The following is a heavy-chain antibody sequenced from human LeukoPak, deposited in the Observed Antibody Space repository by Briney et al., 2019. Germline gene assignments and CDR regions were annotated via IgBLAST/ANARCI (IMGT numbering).Heavy chain of an antibody. D-gene: IGHD3-16*01. CDR2: SRDKRGRYTT. J-gene: IGHJ4*02. CDR1: GFTFTSYA. Sequence: GGSLRLTCAASGFTFTSYAMSWVRQAPGKGLEWVGRSRDKRGRYTTEFAAAVRGRFTISRDEPKNSLYLQLNSLRTEDSAVYYCARLYYESAIHHPFDYWGQGTLATVSS. V-gene: IGHV3-72*01. CDR3: ARLYYESAIHHPFDY.